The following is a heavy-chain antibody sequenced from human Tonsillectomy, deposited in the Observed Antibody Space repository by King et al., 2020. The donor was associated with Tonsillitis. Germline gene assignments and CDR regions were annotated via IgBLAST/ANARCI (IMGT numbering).Heavy chain of an antibody. CDR3: ARDRGYSSGYFDY. Sequence: VQLQESGPGLVKPSETLSLTCTVSGGSISSYYWSWIRQPPGKGLEWIGYIYYSWSTNYNPSLKSRVTITVDTSKNQFSLKLSSVTAADTAVYYCARDRGYSSGYFDYWGQGTLVTVSS. V-gene: IGHV4-59*01. J-gene: IGHJ4*02. D-gene: IGHD6-19*01. CDR2: IYYSWST. CDR1: GGSISSYY.